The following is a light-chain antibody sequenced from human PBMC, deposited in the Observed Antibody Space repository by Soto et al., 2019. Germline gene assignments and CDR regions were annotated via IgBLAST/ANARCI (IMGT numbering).Light chain of an antibody. CDR2: RDN. CDR1: SSDIGSNP. Sequence: QSVLTQPPSASGTPGQRVAISCSGGSSDIGSNPVNWYLHLPGAAPKLLIYRDNQRPSGVPDRFSGSKSGTSASLTISGLQSEYEADYFCSAWDDNIYGQVFGGGTKLTVL. V-gene: IGLV1-44*01. CDR3: SAWDDNIYGQV. J-gene: IGLJ2*01.